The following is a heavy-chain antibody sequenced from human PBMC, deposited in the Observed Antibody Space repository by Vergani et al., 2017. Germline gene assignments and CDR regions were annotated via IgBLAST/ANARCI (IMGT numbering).Heavy chain of an antibody. V-gene: IGHV4-39*01. Sequence: QLQLQESGPGLVKPSETLSLTCTVSGGSISSSSYYWGWIRQPPGKGLAWIGSIYYSGSTYYNPSLKSRVTISVDTSKNQFSLKLSSVTAADTAVYYCARRVREFDPWGQGTLVTVSS. J-gene: IGHJ5*02. CDR3: ARRVREFDP. CDR2: IYYSGST. CDR1: GGSISSSSYY. D-gene: IGHD1-1*01.